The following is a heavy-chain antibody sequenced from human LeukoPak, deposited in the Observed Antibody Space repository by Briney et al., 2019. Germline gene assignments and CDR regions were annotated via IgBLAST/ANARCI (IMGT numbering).Heavy chain of an antibody. Sequence: ASVKVSCKASGYTFTSYDINWVRQATGQGLEWMGWMNPNSGNTGYAQRFQGRVTMTRNTSISTAYMELSSLRSEDTAVYYCARGRRSSGWYGGYCNYWGQGTLVTVSS. V-gene: IGHV1-8*01. CDR2: MNPNSGNT. CDR1: GYTFTSYD. CDR3: ARGRRSSGWYGGYCNY. D-gene: IGHD6-19*01. J-gene: IGHJ4*02.